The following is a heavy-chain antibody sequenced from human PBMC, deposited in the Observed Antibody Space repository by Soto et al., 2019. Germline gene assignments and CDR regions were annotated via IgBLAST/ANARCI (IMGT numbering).Heavy chain of an antibody. J-gene: IGHJ4*02. CDR1: GGSISSGGYS. Sequence: SETLSLTCAVSGGSISSGGYSWSWIRQPPGKGLEWIGYIYNGGSTYSNPSLRSRVTISVDTSKNQFSLKLSSVSAADTAVYYCAKGPSGDKVDYWGQGTLVTVSS. CDR3: AKGPSGDKVDY. CDR2: IYNGGST. V-gene: IGHV4-30-2*05. D-gene: IGHD7-27*01.